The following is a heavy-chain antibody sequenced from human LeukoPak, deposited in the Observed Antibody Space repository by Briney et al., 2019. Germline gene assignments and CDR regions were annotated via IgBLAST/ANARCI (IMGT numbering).Heavy chain of an antibody. CDR3: AKGSYCSSTSCYYYYMDV. J-gene: IGHJ6*03. CDR2: ISGSGGST. V-gene: IGHV3-23*01. Sequence: PGWSLRLSCAASGFTFSSYAMSWVRQAPGKGLEWVSAISGSGGSTYYADSVKGRFTISRDNSKNTLYLQMNSLRAEDTAVYYCAKGSYCSSTSCYYYYMDVWGKGTTVTVSS. D-gene: IGHD2-2*01. CDR1: GFTFSSYA.